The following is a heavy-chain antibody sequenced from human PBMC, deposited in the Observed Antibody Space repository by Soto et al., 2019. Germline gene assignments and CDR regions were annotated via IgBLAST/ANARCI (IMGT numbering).Heavy chain of an antibody. Sequence: SETLSLTCTVSVDSITTYYWSWIRQPAGKGLEWIGRIDVSGNTNYNPSLNSRVTMSIDTSKKQFSLKLTSVTAADTAIYYCARYSNNWFQTEGMDVWGQGTTVTVS. D-gene: IGHD6-13*01. J-gene: IGHJ6*02. CDR2: IDVSGNT. CDR3: ARYSNNWFQTEGMDV. CDR1: VDSITTYY. V-gene: IGHV4-4*07.